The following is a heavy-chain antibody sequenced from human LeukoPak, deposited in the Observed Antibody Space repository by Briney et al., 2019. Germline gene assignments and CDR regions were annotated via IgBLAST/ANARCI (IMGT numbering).Heavy chain of an antibody. D-gene: IGHD4-23*01. Sequence: PSETLSLTCTVSGGSISSYYWSWIRQPPGKGLEWIGYIYSSGSTNYNPSLKSRVTISVDTSKNQFSLKLSSVTAADTAVYYCARGTVVTDFDYWGQGTLVTVSS. J-gene: IGHJ4*02. CDR1: GGSISSYY. CDR3: ARGTVVTDFDY. CDR2: IYSSGST. V-gene: IGHV4-59*08.